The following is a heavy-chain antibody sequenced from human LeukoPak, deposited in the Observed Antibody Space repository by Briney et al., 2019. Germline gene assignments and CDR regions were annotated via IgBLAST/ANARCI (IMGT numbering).Heavy chain of an antibody. D-gene: IGHD2-2*02. Sequence: PGRSLRLSCAASGFTFSSYGMHWVRQAPGKGLEWVAVIWYDGSNKYYADSVKGRFTISRDNSKNTLYLQMNSLRAEDTAVYYCASRPAAIPLNYYYYYGMDVWGQGTTVTVSS. CDR3: ASRPAAIPLNYYYYYGMDV. CDR2: IWYDGSNK. CDR1: GFTFSSYG. J-gene: IGHJ6*02. V-gene: IGHV3-33*01.